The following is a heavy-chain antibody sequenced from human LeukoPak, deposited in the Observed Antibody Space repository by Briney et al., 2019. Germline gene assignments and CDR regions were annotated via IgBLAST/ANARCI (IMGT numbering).Heavy chain of an antibody. Sequence: SVKVSCKASGGTFSSYAISWVRQAPGQGLEWMGGIIPIFGTANYAQKFQGRVTITADESTSTAYMELSSLRSGDTAVYYCASLPYYDFWSGPEGMDVWGQGTTVTVSS. J-gene: IGHJ6*02. V-gene: IGHV1-69*13. CDR1: GGTFSSYA. CDR2: IIPIFGTA. CDR3: ASLPYYDFWSGPEGMDV. D-gene: IGHD3-3*01.